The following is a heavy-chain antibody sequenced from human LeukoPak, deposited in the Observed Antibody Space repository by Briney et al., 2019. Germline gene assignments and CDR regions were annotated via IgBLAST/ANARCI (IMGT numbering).Heavy chain of an antibody. V-gene: IGHV3-23*01. D-gene: IGHD3-3*01. CDR2: ISGSGGST. J-gene: IGHJ4*02. Sequence: GGSLRLSCAASGFTFSSYAMSWVRQAPGKGLEWVSAISGSGGSTYYADSVKGRFTISRDNSKNTLYLQMNSLRAEDTAVYYCAKWSAIFGVVIPGGFDYWGQGTLVTVSS. CDR1: GFTFSSYA. CDR3: AKWSAIFGVVIPGGFDY.